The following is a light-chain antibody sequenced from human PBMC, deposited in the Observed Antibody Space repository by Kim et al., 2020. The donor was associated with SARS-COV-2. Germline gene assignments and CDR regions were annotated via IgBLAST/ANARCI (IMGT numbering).Light chain of an antibody. CDR2: DNN. V-gene: IGLV1-51*01. J-gene: IGLJ2*01. CDR3: GTWDSSLNAVV. Sequence: PKVTLSCPGSVSNIGKNYLSWYQQLTETAPKLLIYDNNKRHSGIPDRFAGSKSGTSATLGITGLQTGDEAEYYCGTWDSSLNAVVFGGGTQLTVL. CDR1: VSNIGKNY.